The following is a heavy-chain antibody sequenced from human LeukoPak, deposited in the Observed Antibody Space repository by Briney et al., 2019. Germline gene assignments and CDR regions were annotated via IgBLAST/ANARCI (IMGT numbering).Heavy chain of an antibody. V-gene: IGHV4-39*01. CDR1: GGSISSSSYY. J-gene: IGHJ4*02. Sequence: PSETLSLTCTVSGGSISSSSYYWGWIRQPPGKGLEWIGSIYYSGSTYYNPSLKSRVTISVDTSKNQFSLKLSSVTAADTAVYYCARHQDELLYPPFDYWGQGTLVTVSS. CDR3: ARHQDELLYPPFDY. CDR2: IYYSGST. D-gene: IGHD2-2*02.